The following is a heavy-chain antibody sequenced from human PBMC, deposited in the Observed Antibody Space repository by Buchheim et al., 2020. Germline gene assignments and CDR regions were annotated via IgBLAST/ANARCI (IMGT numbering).Heavy chain of an antibody. CDR1: FCSLLLLPF. CDR3: ASRRSDGYNSH. D-gene: IGHD5-24*01. Sequence: LSLPFSFSFCSLLLLPFFLFFLHPPFPFLEWIGEIYPSGSTNYNPSLKSRVTISVDKYKNQLSLKLSSVTAADTAVYYCASRRSDGYNSHWGQGTL. J-gene: IGHJ4*02. CDR2: IYPSGST. V-gene: IGHV4-4*02.